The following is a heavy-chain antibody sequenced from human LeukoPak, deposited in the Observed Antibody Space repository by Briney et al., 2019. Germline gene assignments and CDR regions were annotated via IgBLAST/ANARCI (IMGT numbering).Heavy chain of an antibody. V-gene: IGHV4-34*01. J-gene: IGHJ4*02. Sequence: GSLRLSCAASGFSFSSYTMHWVRQPPGKGLEWIGEINHSGSTNYNPSLKSRVTISVDTSKNQFSLKLSSVTAADTAVYYCARFYFDYWGQGTLVTVSS. CDR1: GFSFSSYT. CDR3: ARFYFDY. CDR2: INHSGST.